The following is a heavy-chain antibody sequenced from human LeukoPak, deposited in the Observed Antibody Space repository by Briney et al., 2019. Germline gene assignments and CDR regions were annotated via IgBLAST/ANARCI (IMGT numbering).Heavy chain of an antibody. D-gene: IGHD5-24*01. CDR1: GFTFSSYS. CDR3: ARADRDGNKRFLD. Sequence: RGSLRLSCAASGFTFSSYSVIWARQAPGKGLEWVSYVSSSGTTTYYADSVKGRFTISRDNGKNLVSLQMNSLRDEDTAVYYCARADRDGNKRFLDWGQGTLVTVSS. J-gene: IGHJ4*02. CDR2: VSSSGTTT. V-gene: IGHV3-48*02.